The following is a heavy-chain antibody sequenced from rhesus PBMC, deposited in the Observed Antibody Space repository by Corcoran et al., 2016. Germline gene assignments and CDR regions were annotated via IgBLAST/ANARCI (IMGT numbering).Heavy chain of an antibody. CDR2: IYGGSGST. CDR3: ARAECTGSGCYPRYFEF. V-gene: IGHV4S7*01. D-gene: IGHD2-21*01. CDR1: GGSISGYYL. Sequence: QVQLQESGPGVVKPSETLSLTCAVSGGSISGYYLWSWIRQPPGKGLEWIGYIYGGSGSTSYNPSLKSRVISSIDTSKNQFSLKLSSVTAADTAVYYCARAECTGSGCYPRYFEFWGQGALVTVSS. J-gene: IGHJ1*01.